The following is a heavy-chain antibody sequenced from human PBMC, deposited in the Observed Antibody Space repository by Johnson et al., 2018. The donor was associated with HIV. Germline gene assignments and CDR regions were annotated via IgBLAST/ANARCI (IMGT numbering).Heavy chain of an antibody. D-gene: IGHD6-13*01. V-gene: IGHV3-20*04. CDR3: AKGLGRAAAGRRNALDS. CDR1: GISFDDYA. CDR2: INWNGGST. Sequence: VQLVESGGGVVRPGGSLRLSCAASGISFDDYAMGWVRQAPGKGLEWVSGINWNGGSTGYADSVKGRFTISRDNAKNSLYLQMNSLRAEDTAVYYCAKGLGRAAAGRRNALDSWGEGTMVTVSS. J-gene: IGHJ3*02.